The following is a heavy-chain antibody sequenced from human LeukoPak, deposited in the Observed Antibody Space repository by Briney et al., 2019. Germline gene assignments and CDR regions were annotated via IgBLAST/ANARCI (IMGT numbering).Heavy chain of an antibody. J-gene: IGHJ3*01. Sequence: PGGSLRLSCVASGFNFRDHEMNWVRQAPGKGLGWVTKIHNNGAISYANSVKGRFIISRDNARSSLYLQMNNLRAEDTALYFCAGETSTSDFNALDVWGQGTVVTVS. CDR3: AGETSTSDFNALDV. CDR2: IHNNGAI. V-gene: IGHV3-69-1*01. D-gene: IGHD2-2*01. CDR1: GFNFRDHE.